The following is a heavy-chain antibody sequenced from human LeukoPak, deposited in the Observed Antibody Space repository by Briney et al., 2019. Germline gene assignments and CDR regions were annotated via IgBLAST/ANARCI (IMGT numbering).Heavy chain of an antibody. CDR1: GGSISSYY. CDR3: ASALQLGGLFDY. D-gene: IGHD5-18*01. J-gene: IGHJ4*02. Sequence: SQTLSLTCTVSGGSISSYYWSWIRQPPGKGLEWIGYIYYSGSTNYNPSLKSRVTISVDTSKNQFSLKLSSVTAADTAVYYCASALQLGGLFDYWGQGTLVTVSS. V-gene: IGHV4-59*08. CDR2: IYYSGST.